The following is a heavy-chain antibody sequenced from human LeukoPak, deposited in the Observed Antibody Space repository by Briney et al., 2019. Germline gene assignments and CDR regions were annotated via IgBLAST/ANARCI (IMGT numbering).Heavy chain of an antibody. D-gene: IGHD6-19*01. CDR1: GFTFSSYA. J-gene: IGHJ6*02. V-gene: IGHV3-30*04. Sequence: GRSLRLSCAASGFTFSSYAMHWVRQAPGKGLGWVAVISYDGSNKYYADSVKGRFTISRDNSKNTLYLQMNSLRAEDTAVYYCARDEGGSGWCYYYGMDVWGQGTTVTVSS. CDR3: ARDEGGSGWCYYYGMDV. CDR2: ISYDGSNK.